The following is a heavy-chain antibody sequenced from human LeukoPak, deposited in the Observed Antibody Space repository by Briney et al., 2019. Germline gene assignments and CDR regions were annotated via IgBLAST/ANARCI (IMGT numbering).Heavy chain of an antibody. CDR3: ARTKWLEAIDY. D-gene: IGHD6-19*01. V-gene: IGHV3-48*03. CDR2: ISSSGSTI. CDR1: GFTFSSYE. Sequence: GGSLRLSCAASGFTFSSYEMNWVRQAPGKGLEWVSYISSSGSTIYYADSVKGRFTISRDNAKNSLYLQMNSLRAEDTPVYYCARTKWLEAIDYWGQGTLVTVSS. J-gene: IGHJ4*02.